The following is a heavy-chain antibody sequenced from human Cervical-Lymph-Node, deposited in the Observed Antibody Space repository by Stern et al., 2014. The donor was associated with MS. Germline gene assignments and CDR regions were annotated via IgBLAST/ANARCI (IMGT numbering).Heavy chain of an antibody. CDR3: AKIHRAFANQGH. Sequence: QVQLVESGPRLVTPSETLSLTCTVSGGSINNNAYYWGWIRQPPGKGLEWIGSVLYSGNTYYNPSLTSRATVSVDTSKIQFSLKLMSVTAADTAVYYCAKIHRAFANQGHWGQGVLVTVSS. CDR2: VLYSGNT. V-gene: IGHV4-39*01. CDR1: GGSINNNAYY. D-gene: IGHD3-16*01. J-gene: IGHJ1*01.